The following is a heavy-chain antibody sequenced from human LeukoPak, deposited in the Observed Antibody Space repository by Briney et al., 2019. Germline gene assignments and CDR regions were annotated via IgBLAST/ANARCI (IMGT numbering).Heavy chain of an antibody. CDR3: ARGTDTKPFWSGYWVDV. Sequence: PGGSLRLSCAASGFTFSSSAMHWVRQAPGKGLEWVAVISYDENNKYYADSVKGRFTISRDNSKNTLYLQVTSLRAEDTAVYYCARGTDTKPFWSGYWVDVWGQGTTVTVSS. CDR1: GFTFSSSA. V-gene: IGHV3-30*03. D-gene: IGHD3-3*01. CDR2: ISYDENNK. J-gene: IGHJ6*02.